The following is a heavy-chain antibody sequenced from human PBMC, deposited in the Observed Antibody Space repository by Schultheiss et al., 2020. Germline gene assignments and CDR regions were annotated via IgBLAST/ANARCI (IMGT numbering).Heavy chain of an antibody. J-gene: IGHJ6*02. D-gene: IGHD3-3*01. V-gene: IGHV3-48*03. CDR1: GFTFSSYE. Sequence: GGSLRLSCAASGFTFSSYEMNWVRQAPGKGLEWVSYISSSGSTIYYADSVKGRFTISRDNSKNTLYLQMNSLRAEDTAVYYCARALRFLEWLPANGMDVWGQGTTVTVSS. CDR2: ISSSGSTI. CDR3: ARALRFLEWLPANGMDV.